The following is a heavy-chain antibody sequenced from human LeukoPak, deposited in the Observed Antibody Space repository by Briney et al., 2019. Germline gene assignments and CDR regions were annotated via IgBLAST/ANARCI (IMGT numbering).Heavy chain of an antibody. V-gene: IGHV1-24*01. Sequence: ASVKVSCKVSGYTLTELSMHWVRQAPGKGLEWMGGFDPEDGETIYAQKFQGRVTMTEDTSTDTAYMELSSLRSEDTAVYYCATDRMWYSSGWYYFDYWGQGTLVTVSS. J-gene: IGHJ4*02. CDR1: GYTLTELS. CDR2: FDPEDGET. CDR3: ATDRMWYSSGWYYFDY. D-gene: IGHD6-13*01.